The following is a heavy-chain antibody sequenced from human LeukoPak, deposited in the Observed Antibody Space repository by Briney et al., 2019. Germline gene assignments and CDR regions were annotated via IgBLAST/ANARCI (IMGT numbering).Heavy chain of an antibody. Sequence: SQTLSLTCAVSGYSISSGYYWAWIRQPPGKGLEWIGSIYHSGSTYYNPSLKSRVTISVATSKYQFSLKRSSVTAADTAVYYCARRRGSESEYYFDYWGQGTLVTVSS. D-gene: IGHD3-10*01. CDR3: ARRRGSESEYYFDY. V-gene: IGHV4-38-2*01. CDR2: IYHSGST. J-gene: IGHJ4*02. CDR1: GYSISSGYY.